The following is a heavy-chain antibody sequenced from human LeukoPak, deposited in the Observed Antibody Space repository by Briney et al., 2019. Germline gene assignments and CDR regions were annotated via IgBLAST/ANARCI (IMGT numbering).Heavy chain of an antibody. Sequence: PGGSLRLSCAASGFTFSNYAMRWVCQAPGKGLEWVSGISGSGDSTYYADSVKGRFTISRDNSKNTLYLQMNSLRAEDTAVYYCARPGPDAFDIWGQGTMVTVSS. CDR1: GFTFSNYA. D-gene: IGHD1-14*01. J-gene: IGHJ3*02. CDR2: ISGSGDST. V-gene: IGHV3-23*01. CDR3: ARPGPDAFDI.